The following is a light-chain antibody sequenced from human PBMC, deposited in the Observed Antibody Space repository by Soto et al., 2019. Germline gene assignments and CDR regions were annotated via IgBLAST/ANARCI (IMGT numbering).Light chain of an antibody. CDR2: EVN. V-gene: IGLV2-14*01. CDR1: NSDVGAYNY. Sequence: QSALTQPASVSGSPGQSITISCTGSNSDVGAYNYVSWYQQYPGKAPKLMIYEVNDRPSGVSNRFSGSKSGNTASLTISGLQAEDEADYYCCSYTNTNTWVFGGGTKVTVL. J-gene: IGLJ3*02. CDR3: CSYTNTNTWV.